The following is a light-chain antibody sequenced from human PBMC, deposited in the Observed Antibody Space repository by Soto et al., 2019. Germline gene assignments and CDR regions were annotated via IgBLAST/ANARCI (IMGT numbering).Light chain of an antibody. J-gene: IGKJ5*01. Sequence: DIQMTQSPSTLSASVGDRVTITCRASQSISSWLAWYQQKPGKAPNLLIYAASSLQSGVPPRFSGSGSGTDFTLTISSLQPEDFATYYCQQSYSTPPITFGQGTRLEIK. V-gene: IGKV1-39*01. CDR2: AAS. CDR1: QSISSW. CDR3: QQSYSTPPIT.